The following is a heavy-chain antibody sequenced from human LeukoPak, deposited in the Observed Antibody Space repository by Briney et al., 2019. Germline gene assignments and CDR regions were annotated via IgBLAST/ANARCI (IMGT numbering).Heavy chain of an antibody. Sequence: SETLSLTCAVYGGSFSGYYWSWIRQPPGKGLEWIGEINHSGSTNYNPSLKSRVTISVDTSKNQFSLKLSSVTAADTAVYYCARVKTGYSSSWSWFDPWGQGTLVTVSS. CDR1: GGSFSGYY. CDR3: ARVKTGYSSSWSWFDP. D-gene: IGHD6-13*01. CDR2: INHSGST. J-gene: IGHJ5*02. V-gene: IGHV4-34*01.